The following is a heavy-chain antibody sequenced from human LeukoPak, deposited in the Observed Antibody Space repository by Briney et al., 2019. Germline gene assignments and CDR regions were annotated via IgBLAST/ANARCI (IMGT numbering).Heavy chain of an antibody. J-gene: IGHJ4*02. Sequence: GGSLRLSCAASGFTFSGYIMNWVRQAPGKGLEWVAFIGTSGNIIYYADSVKGRFTVSRDNAKNSLYLQMNCLRAEDTAVYYCARDQWLDYWGQGTLVTVSS. CDR3: ARDQWLDY. CDR1: GFTFSGYI. D-gene: IGHD2-8*01. CDR2: IGTSGNII. V-gene: IGHV3-48*01.